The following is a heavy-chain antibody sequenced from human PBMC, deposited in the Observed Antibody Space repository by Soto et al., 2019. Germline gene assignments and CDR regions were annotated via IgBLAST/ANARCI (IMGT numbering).Heavy chain of an antibody. D-gene: IGHD1-20*01. Sequence: LRLSCAASGFNVGAFAVNWVRQAPGKGLEWVSGISVSDAFIYYADSVRGRFSISRDASENILYLQMNSLRVDDTALYYCTRETVAGITGLDYWGPGTLVTVSS. CDR3: TRETVAGITGLDY. V-gene: IGHV3-23*01. CDR2: ISVSDAFI. J-gene: IGHJ4*02. CDR1: GFNVGAFA.